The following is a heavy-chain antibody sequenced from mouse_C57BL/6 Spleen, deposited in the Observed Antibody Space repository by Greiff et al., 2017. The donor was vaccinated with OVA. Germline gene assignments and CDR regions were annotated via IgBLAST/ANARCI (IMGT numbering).Heavy chain of an antibody. D-gene: IGHD2-4*01. CDR1: GFSLTSYG. CDR3: AKYDYDGLMDY. CDR2: IWRGGST. V-gene: IGHV2-5*01. J-gene: IGHJ2*01. Sequence: QVQLQQSGPGLVQPSQSLSITCTVSGFSLTSYGVHWVRQSPGKGLEWLGVIWRGGSTDYNAALMSRLSNTKDNSKSQVFFKMNGLQADDTAIYYCAKYDYDGLMDYWGQGTTLTVSS.